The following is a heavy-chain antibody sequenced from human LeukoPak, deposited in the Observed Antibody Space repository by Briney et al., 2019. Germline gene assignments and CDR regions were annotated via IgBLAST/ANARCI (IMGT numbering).Heavy chain of an antibody. CDR1: GYTFTGYY. V-gene: IGHV1-2*02. D-gene: IGHD1-26*01. J-gene: IGHJ4*02. CDR2: INPNSGGT. Sequence: ASVKVSCKASGYTFTGYYMHWVRQAPGQRLEWMGWINPNSGGTNYAQKFQGRVTMTRDTSISTAYMELSRLRSDDTAVYYCAREYLGGSYHDYWGQGTLVTVSS. CDR3: AREYLGGSYHDY.